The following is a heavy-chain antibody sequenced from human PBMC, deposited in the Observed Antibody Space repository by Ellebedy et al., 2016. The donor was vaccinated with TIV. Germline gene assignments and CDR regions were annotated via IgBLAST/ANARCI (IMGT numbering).Heavy chain of an antibody. Sequence: AASVQVSCKTSVFTFSTSTVQRVRQARGQGLEWIGWINVGGATNYAQKFHERVTITRDMATSTAYLDLSSLRSEDTAVYYCAAERYSDGCCWFDPWGQGTLVTVSS. CDR3: AAERYSDGCCWFDP. CDR2: INVGGAT. CDR1: VFTFSTST. D-gene: IGHD1-26*01. V-gene: IGHV1-58*01. J-gene: IGHJ5*02.